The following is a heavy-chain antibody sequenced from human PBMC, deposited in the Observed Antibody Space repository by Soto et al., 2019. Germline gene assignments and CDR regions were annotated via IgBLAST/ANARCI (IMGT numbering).Heavy chain of an antibody. D-gene: IGHD1-26*01. CDR2: ISAYNGNT. Sequence: QVQLVQSGAEVKKPGASVKVSCKASGYTFTSYGISWVRQAPGQGLEWMGWISAYNGNTNYAQKLQGRDTMTTDTTTSTAYMELRIRRSDDTAVYSCARDAAVGLFDYWGQGTLVTVSS. V-gene: IGHV1-18*01. CDR3: ARDAAVGLFDY. J-gene: IGHJ4*02. CDR1: GYTFTSYG.